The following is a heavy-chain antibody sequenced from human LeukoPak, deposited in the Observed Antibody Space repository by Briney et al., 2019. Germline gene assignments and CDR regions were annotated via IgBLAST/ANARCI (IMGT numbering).Heavy chain of an antibody. CDR2: ISGSGGST. CDR1: GFTFSSYA. CDR3: AKDLGEGRFFSLDY. Sequence: GGSLRLSCATSGFTFSSYAMSWVRQAPGKGLEWVSAISGSGGSTYYADSVKGRFTISRDNSKNTLYLQMNSLRAEDTAVYYCAKDLGEGRFFSLDYWGQGTLVTVSS. V-gene: IGHV3-23*01. J-gene: IGHJ4*02. D-gene: IGHD3-3*01.